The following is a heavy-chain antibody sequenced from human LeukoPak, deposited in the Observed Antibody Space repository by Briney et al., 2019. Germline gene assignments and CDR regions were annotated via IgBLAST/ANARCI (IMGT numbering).Heavy chain of an antibody. CDR1: GFTVSSNY. Sequence: GGSLRLSCAASGFTVSSNYMSWVRQAPGTGLEWVSVIYTGGSTYYADSVKGRFTISRDNSKNTLYLQMNSLRAEDTAVYYCARPHTGYYYYGMDVWGQGTTVTVSS. V-gene: IGHV3-66*01. J-gene: IGHJ6*02. CDR2: IYTGGST. CDR3: ARPHTGYYYYGMDV.